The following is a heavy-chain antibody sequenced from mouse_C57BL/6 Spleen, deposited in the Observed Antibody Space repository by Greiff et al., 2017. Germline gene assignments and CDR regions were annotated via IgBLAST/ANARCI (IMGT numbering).Heavy chain of an antibody. J-gene: IGHJ2*01. CDR1: GYSITSGYD. D-gene: IGHD2-1*01. V-gene: IGHV3-1*01. CDR2: ISYSGST. Sequence: VQLQQSGPGMVKPSQSLSLTCTVTGYSITSGYDWHWIRHFPGNKLEWMGYISYSGSTNYNPSLKSRISITHDTSKNHFFLKLNSVTTEDTATYYCARGGYGNPFDYWGQGTTLTVSS. CDR3: ARGGYGNPFDY.